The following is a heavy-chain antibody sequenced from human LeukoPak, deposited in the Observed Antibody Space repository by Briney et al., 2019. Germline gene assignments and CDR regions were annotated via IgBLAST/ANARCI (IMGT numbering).Heavy chain of an antibody. CDR3: ARDPYYDILTGYLIRGAFDT. V-gene: IGHV4-39*07. Sequence: SKTLSLTCTVSGGSISSSSYYWGWIRQPPGKGLEWIGSIYYSGSTYYNPSLKSRVTISVDTSKNQFSLKLNSVTAADTAVYYCARDPYYDILTGYLIRGAFDTWGLGTLVTVSS. J-gene: IGHJ3*02. CDR1: GGSISSSSYY. D-gene: IGHD3-9*01. CDR2: IYYSGST.